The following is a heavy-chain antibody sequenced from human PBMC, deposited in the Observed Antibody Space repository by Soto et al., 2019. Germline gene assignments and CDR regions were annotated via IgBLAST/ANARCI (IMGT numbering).Heavy chain of an antibody. CDR3: ARVSGSYYYGMDV. CDR1: GGSISSSNW. V-gene: IGHV4-4*02. J-gene: IGHJ6*02. CDR2: IYHSGST. Sequence: QVQLQESGPGLVKPSGTLSLTCAVSGGSISSSNWWSWVRQPPGKGLEWIGEIYHSGSTNYNPSLKSRVTISVDKSQTQFSLKLSSVTAADTAVYYCARVSGSYYYGMDVWGQGTTVTVSS. D-gene: IGHD1-26*01.